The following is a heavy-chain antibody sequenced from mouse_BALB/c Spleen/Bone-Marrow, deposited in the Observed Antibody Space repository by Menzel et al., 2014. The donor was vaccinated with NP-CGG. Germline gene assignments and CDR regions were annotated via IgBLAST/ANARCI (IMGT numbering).Heavy chain of an antibody. V-gene: IGHV1-7*01. CDR2: INPSTGYS. CDR1: GYTFTDYW. D-gene: IGHD2-10*02. Sequence: VQLQQSGAELAKPGASVEMSCKASGYTFTDYWMHWVKQRPGQGLEWIGYINPSTGYSEYNQKFKDKATLTADKSSSTAYMQLSGLTSDDSAVYYCARTKYGSTGGNYWGQGTTLTVSS. CDR3: ARTKYGSTGGNY. J-gene: IGHJ2*01.